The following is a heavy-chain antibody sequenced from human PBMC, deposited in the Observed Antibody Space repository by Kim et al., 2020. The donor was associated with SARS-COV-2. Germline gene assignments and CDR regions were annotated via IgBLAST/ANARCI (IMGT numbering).Heavy chain of an antibody. J-gene: IGHJ4*02. CDR2: TT. V-gene: IGHV3-15*01. Sequence: TTDYAAPVKGRFTISRDDSKNTLYLQMNSLKTEDTAMYYCTFGKRSGQPYWGQGTLVTVSS. CDR3: TFGKRSGQPY. D-gene: IGHD2-15*01.